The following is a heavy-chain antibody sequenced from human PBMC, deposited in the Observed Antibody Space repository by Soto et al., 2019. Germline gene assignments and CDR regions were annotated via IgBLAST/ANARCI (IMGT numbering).Heavy chain of an antibody. J-gene: IGHJ6*02. Sequence: SETLSLTCTVSGGSISSRSYYWGWIRQPPGKGLEWIGRIYYSGSTYYNPALKSRVTISVDTSKNQFSVKLSSVTAADTGVYYCASLHYFDSSGYYLVYYYYGMDVWGQGTTVTVSS. D-gene: IGHD3-22*01. V-gene: IGHV4-39*01. CDR1: GGSISSRSYY. CDR2: IYYSGST. CDR3: ASLHYFDSSGYYLVYYYYGMDV.